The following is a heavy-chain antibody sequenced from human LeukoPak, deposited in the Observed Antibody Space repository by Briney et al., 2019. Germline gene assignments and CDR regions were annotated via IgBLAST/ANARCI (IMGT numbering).Heavy chain of an antibody. CDR2: IYYSGST. CDR3: ARLSYGSGNHWFDP. D-gene: IGHD3-10*01. V-gene: IGHV4-39*01. CDR1: GGSISSIDYY. Sequence: SETLSLTCTVSGGSISSIDYYWGWIRQPPGRGLELIGSIYYSGSTYYNPSLKSRVTISVDTSKNQFSLKLNSVTADTAVYYCARLSYGSGNHWFDPWGQGTLVTVSS. J-gene: IGHJ5*02.